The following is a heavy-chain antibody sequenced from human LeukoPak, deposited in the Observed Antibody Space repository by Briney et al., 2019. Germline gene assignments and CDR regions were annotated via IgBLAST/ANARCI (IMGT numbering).Heavy chain of an antibody. CDR1: GFTFGSYW. D-gene: IGHD1-1*01. Sequence: GGSLRLSCAASGFTFGSYWMSWVRQAPGKGLEWVSYISSSGSTIYYADSVKGRFTISRDNAKNSLYLQMNSLRAEDTAVYYCARENWNGDFFDYWGQGTLVTVSS. CDR3: ARENWNGDFFDY. J-gene: IGHJ4*02. CDR2: ISSSGSTI. V-gene: IGHV3-48*04.